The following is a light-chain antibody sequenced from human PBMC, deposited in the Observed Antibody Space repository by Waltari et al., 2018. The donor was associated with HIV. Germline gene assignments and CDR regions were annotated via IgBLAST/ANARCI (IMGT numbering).Light chain of an antibody. Sequence: QSALTQPASVSGSPGQSITISCTGASSDIGNYKYVSWYQHHPGIAPKLLIYEDNNRPSGVSNRFSCSKSGKTASLTISGLQAEDESDYYCSSYTDSSVIFGGGTKVTVL. CDR3: SSYTDSSVI. V-gene: IGLV2-14*01. CDR2: EDN. CDR1: SSDIGNYKY. J-gene: IGLJ2*01.